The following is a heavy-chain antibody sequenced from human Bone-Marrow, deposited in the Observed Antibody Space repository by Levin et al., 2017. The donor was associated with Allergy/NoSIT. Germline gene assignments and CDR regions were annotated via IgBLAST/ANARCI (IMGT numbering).Heavy chain of an antibody. J-gene: IGHJ4*02. Sequence: ASVKVSCNVSGNTLSKLSMHWVRQAPGKGLEWMGGFDPKDDETKYAQKFQGRVSVTFYTSQDLAYMNLRSLTSEDTAVYYCATVQYSYGSKYFDYWGQGTLVTVSS. CDR3: ATVQYSYGSKYFDY. D-gene: IGHD6-19*01. CDR1: GNTLSKLS. CDR2: FDPKDDET. V-gene: IGHV1-24*01.